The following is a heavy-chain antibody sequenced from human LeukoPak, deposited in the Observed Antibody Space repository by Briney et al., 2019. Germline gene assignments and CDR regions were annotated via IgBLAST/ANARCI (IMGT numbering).Heavy chain of an antibody. CDR2: IDPSDSYT. Sequence: GESLKISCTGSGYTFTDHWISWVRRMPGKGLEWMGRIDPSDSYTQYIPSLQGHVTISTDKSISTAYLQWSSLKASDTAIYYSARNTGGTLTLWGQGTLVTVSS. CDR3: ARNTGGTLTL. D-gene: IGHD1-14*01. J-gene: IGHJ4*02. CDR1: GYTFTDHW. V-gene: IGHV5-10-1*01.